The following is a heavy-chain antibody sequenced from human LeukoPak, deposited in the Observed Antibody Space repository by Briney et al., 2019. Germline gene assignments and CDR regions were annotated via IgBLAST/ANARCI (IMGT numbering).Heavy chain of an antibody. CDR3: AREVSSGWSYYYYYGMDV. D-gene: IGHD6-19*01. J-gene: IGHJ6*02. CDR2: INPSGGST. V-gene: IGHV1-46*01. Sequence: GASVKVSCKASGYTFTSYYMHWVRQAPGQGPEWMGIINPSGGSTSYAQKFQGRVTMTRDTSTSTVYMELSSLRSEDTAVYYCAREVSSGWSYYYYYGMDVWGQGTTVTVSS. CDR1: GYTFTSYY.